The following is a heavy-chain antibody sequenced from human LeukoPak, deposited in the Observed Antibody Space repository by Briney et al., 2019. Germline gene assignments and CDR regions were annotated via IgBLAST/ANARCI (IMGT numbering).Heavy chain of an antibody. J-gene: IGHJ6*02. V-gene: IGHV3-23*01. D-gene: IGHD3-9*01. CDR3: AKDEDPYYDILTGRYYYYGMDV. CDR2: IIHSGDRT. Sequence: TGGSLRLSCAASGFTFSTFAMSWVRQGPGKGLEWVSSIIHSGDRTYYADSVKGRFTISRDNSKNTLHLQMNSLRAEDTAVYYCAKDEDPYYDILTGRYYYYGMDVWGQGTTVTVSS. CDR1: GFTFSTFA.